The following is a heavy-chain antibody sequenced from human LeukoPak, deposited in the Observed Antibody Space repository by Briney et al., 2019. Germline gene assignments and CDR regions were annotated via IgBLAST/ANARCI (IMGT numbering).Heavy chain of an antibody. CDR2: ISSSSSFI. V-gene: IGHV3-21*01. D-gene: IGHD1-26*01. J-gene: IGHJ5*02. CDR1: GFTFRSYS. Sequence: GGSLRLSCAASGFTFRSYSMNWVRQAPGKGLEWVSSISSSSSFIYYADSVKGRFTISRDNAKNSLYLQMNSLRAEDTAVYYCARARRTSHLVGAWGQGTLVTVSS. CDR3: ARARRTSHLVGA.